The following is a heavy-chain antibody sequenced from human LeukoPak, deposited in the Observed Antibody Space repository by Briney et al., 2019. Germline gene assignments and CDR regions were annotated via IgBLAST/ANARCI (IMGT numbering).Heavy chain of an antibody. CDR3: VRDGGVSGYDLLDY. J-gene: IGHJ4*02. Sequence: PGGSLRPSCAASGFTFSNYWMTWVRQAPGKGLEWVAHINQDGSKEYYMDSVKVRFTISRDNAKNSLSLQMNSLRAEDTAVYYCVRDGGVSGYDLLDYWGQGTLVTVSS. V-gene: IGHV3-7*01. D-gene: IGHD5-12*01. CDR2: INQDGSKE. CDR1: GFTFSNYW.